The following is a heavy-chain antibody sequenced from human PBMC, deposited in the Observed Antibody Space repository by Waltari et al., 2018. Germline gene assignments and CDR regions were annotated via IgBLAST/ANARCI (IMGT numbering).Heavy chain of an antibody. J-gene: IGHJ6*02. Sequence: EVHLVESGGGLVQPGGSLRLPCTASGFTFSPYTMNWVRQAPGKGLEWISYISRSSSPTHYADSVKGRFTVSRDNAKNSLFLQMNSLTAEDTAVYYCARDLYNTYFYGMDVWGQGTTVTVSS. D-gene: IGHD1-1*01. CDR2: ISRSSSPT. CDR1: GFTFSPYT. V-gene: IGHV3-48*04. CDR3: ARDLYNTYFYGMDV.